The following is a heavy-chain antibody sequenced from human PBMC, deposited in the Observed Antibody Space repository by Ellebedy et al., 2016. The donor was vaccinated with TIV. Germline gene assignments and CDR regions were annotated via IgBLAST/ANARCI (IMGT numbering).Heavy chain of an antibody. CDR1: GFTFSDSY. CDR2: ISITGSYT. Sequence: GESLKISCAASGFTFSDSYMSWIRQAPGKGLEWVSYISITGSYTNYTDSVKGRFTISRDNAKNSLHLQMNSLRDEDTAVYYCARNGYEDVWGSYHHDYWGQGTLVTVSS. V-gene: IGHV3-11*06. D-gene: IGHD3-16*02. CDR3: ARNGYEDVWGSYHHDY. J-gene: IGHJ4*02.